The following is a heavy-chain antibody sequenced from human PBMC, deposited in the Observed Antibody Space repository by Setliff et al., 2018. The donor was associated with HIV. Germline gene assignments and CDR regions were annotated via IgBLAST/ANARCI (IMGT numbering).Heavy chain of an antibody. J-gene: IGHJ6*03. D-gene: IGHD5-12*01. CDR1: GGSLNGFY. CDR2: INHRGST. CDR3: VRGWDDKVSTISAPYYYYMDV. Sequence: PSETLSLTCAFYGGSLNGFYWGWVRQSPGKGLEWIGEINHRGSTNYNPSLKSRVTIRVDTSKNQFSLEVTAVTAADTAVYYCVRGWDDKVSTISAPYYYYMDVWGKGTTVTVS. V-gene: IGHV4-34*01.